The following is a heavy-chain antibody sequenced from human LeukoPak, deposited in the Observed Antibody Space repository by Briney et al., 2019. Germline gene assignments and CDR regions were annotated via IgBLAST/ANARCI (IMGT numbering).Heavy chain of an antibody. CDR1: GFTFSTYA. Sequence: PGGSLRLSCAASGFTFSTYAMHWAREAPGKGLECVAFISYDGTNKYCADSVKGRFTISRDNSKNTLYLQMNSLRAEDTALYYCAREILTGYAFDIWGQGTMVTVSS. V-gene: IGHV3-30-3*01. J-gene: IGHJ3*02. CDR3: AREILTGYAFDI. CDR2: ISYDGTNK. D-gene: IGHD7-27*01.